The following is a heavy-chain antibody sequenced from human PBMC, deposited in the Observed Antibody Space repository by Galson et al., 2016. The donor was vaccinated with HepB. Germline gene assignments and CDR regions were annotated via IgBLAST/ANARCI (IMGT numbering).Heavy chain of an antibody. CDR3: ARDLPDDSVEYFDVFDL. CDR1: GFTFSDYY. D-gene: IGHD4-17*01. Sequence: RLSCAASGFTFSDYYMNWIRQAPGKGLEWISFISTSGNSMLYANSVRGRFTISRDNAAKSLYLQMSNLRAEDTAVYYCARDLPDDSVEYFDVFDLWGQGTMVTVSS. CDR2: ISTSGNSM. V-gene: IGHV3-11*01. J-gene: IGHJ3*01.